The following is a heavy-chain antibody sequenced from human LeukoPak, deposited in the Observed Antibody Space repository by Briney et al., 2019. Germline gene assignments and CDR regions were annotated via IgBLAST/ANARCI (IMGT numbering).Heavy chain of an antibody. J-gene: IGHJ4*02. D-gene: IGHD2-2*01. CDR1: GFTFSGYG. V-gene: IGHV3-48*02. CDR2: MISNGNTE. Sequence: GSPGLSCAASGFTFSGYGINWVRLAPGKGLEWGSMISNGNTEHYADSVKGRFTVSRDNARNSAYLQMNSLRDEDTAMYYCARDYGYCRGNTCYASFDYWGQGTLVTVPS. CDR3: ARDYGYCRGNTCYASFDY.